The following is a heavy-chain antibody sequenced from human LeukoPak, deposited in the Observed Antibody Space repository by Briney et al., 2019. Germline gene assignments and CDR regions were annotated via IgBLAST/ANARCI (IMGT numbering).Heavy chain of an antibody. D-gene: IGHD3-10*01. CDR3: ARRMVRGVITSPFDS. V-gene: IGHV5-51*01. CDR1: GDSFTTYW. CDR2: IYPGDSDT. Sequence: GESLQISCKGSGDSFTTYWIDWVRQMPGKGLEWMGVIYPGDSDTRHSPSFQGQVTISADKSISTAFLQWSSLRASDTAMYYCARRMVRGVITSPFDSWGQGTLVTVSS. J-gene: IGHJ4*02.